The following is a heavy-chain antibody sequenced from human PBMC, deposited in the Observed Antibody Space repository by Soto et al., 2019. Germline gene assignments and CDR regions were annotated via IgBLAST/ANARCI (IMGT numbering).Heavy chain of an antibody. Sequence: GASVKVSCKASGYTFTSFDIHWVRQATGQGLEWMGWMNPNSGTTNYAQKFQDRVTMTRNTSISTAYMEVSSLRSDDTAIYYCARPYYGGGFFFPSWGQGPLVTVSS. D-gene: IGHD2-21*01. CDR2: MNPNSGTT. CDR1: GYTFTSFD. V-gene: IGHV1-8*01. J-gene: IGHJ5*02. CDR3: ARPYYGGGFFFPS.